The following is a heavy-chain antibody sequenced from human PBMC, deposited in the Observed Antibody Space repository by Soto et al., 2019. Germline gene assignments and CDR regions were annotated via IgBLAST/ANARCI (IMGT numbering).Heavy chain of an antibody. Sequence: GSGPTLVNPAQTLTLTCTFSGFSLSTSGMCVSWIRQPPGKALEWLARIDWDDDKYYSTSLKTRLTISKDTSKNQVVLTMTNMDPVDTATYYCARTPGVAAAGIRLIDYWGQGTMVIVSA. CDR3: ARTPGVAAAGIRLIDY. CDR2: IDWDDDK. J-gene: IGHJ4*02. D-gene: IGHD6-13*01. CDR1: GFSLSTSGMC. V-gene: IGHV2-70*11.